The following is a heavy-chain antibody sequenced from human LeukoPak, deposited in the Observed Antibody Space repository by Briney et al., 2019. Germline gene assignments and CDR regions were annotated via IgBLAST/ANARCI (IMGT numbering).Heavy chain of an antibody. Sequence: GGSLRLSCAASGFTFSSYEMNWVRQAPGKGLEWVSYITSSGRSIYYADSVKGRFTVSRDNAKNSLFLQMNSLRAEDTALYYCAREGAADDFDFWGQGTLVTVSS. V-gene: IGHV3-48*03. CDR3: AREGAADDFDF. CDR1: GFTFSSYE. D-gene: IGHD6-13*01. J-gene: IGHJ4*02. CDR2: ITSSGRSI.